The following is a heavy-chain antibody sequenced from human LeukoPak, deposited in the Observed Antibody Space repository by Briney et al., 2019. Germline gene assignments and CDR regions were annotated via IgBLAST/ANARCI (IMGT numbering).Heavy chain of an antibody. CDR3: ARHFRVGATQSNFDF. Sequence: GESLKISCKGSGYSLNTYWIAWVRQMPGKGMEVMGIVYPGDSDTRYSPSFQGQVTISVDKSIIIASLQWSSLKASDTAIYYCARHFRVGATQSNFDFCGQGTLVTVSS. CDR2: VYPGDSDT. J-gene: IGHJ4*02. CDR1: GYSLNTYW. V-gene: IGHV5-51*01. D-gene: IGHD1-26*01.